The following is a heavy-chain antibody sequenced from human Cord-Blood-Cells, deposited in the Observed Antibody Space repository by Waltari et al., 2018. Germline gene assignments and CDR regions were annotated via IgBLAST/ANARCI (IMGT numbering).Heavy chain of an antibody. V-gene: IGHV1-18*01. CDR3: ARVSVGGYVDFDY. J-gene: IGHJ4*02. CDR2: ISAYNGNT. Sequence: QVQLVQSGAEVKKPGASVTVSCKASGYIFTSYGIRWVRQAPGQGLEWMGWISAYNGNTNCAQRLQGRVTMTTDTSTSTAYMELSSLRSDDTAVYYCARVSVGGYVDFDYWGQGTLVTVSS. D-gene: IGHD1-26*01. CDR1: GYIFTSYG.